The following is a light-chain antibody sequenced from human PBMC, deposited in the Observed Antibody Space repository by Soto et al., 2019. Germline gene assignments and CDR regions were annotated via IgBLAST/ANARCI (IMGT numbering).Light chain of an antibody. J-gene: IGLJ1*01. CDR2: DVS. Sequence: QSALTQPASVSGSPGQSITISCTGTSSDVGGYNYVSWYQQHPGKAPKLVIYDVSTRPSGVSNRFSGSKSGNMASLTISGLQAEDEADYYCYSYTSSSTYVFGTGTKLTVL. V-gene: IGLV2-14*01. CDR1: SSDVGGYNY. CDR3: YSYTSSSTYV.